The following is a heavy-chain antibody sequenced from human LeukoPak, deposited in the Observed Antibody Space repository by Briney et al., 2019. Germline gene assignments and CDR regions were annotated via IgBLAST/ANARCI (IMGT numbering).Heavy chain of an antibody. CDR3: AKDGNERGAETDYMDV. CDR2: INPSGGST. Sequence: GASVKVSCKASGYTFTSYYMHWVRQAPGQGLEWMGIINPSGGSTSYAQKFQGRVTMTRDMSTSTVYMELSSLRSEDTAVYYCAKDGNERGAETDYMDVWGKGTTVTVSS. D-gene: IGHD1-1*01. J-gene: IGHJ6*03. V-gene: IGHV1-46*01. CDR1: GYTFTSYY.